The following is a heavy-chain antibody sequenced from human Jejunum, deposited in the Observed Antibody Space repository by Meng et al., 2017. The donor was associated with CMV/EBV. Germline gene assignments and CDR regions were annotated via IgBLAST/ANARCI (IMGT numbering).Heavy chain of an antibody. CDR3: ARLGFYYGSGSYFDY. V-gene: IGHV4-39*01. D-gene: IGHD3-10*01. Sequence: SCWGWIRQPPGKGLEWIASISYSGSSYYAPALTYYNPSLESRVTIAVDKSKNQFSLRLTSVIVADTAIYYCARLGFYYGSGSYFDYWGQGILVTVSS. CDR2: ISYSGSSYYAPALT. J-gene: IGHJ4*02. CDR1: SC.